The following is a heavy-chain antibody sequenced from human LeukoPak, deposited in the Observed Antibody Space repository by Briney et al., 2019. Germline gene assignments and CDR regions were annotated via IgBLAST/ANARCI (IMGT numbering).Heavy chain of an antibody. CDR2: ISGSGGST. J-gene: IGHJ3*02. CDR3: AKVRSGSYSAFDI. D-gene: IGHD1-26*01. CDR1: GFTFSSYT. V-gene: IGHV3-23*01. Sequence: PGGSLRLSCAASGFTFSSYTMSWVRQAPGKGLEWVSAISGSGGSTYYADSVKGRFTISRDNSKNTLYLQMNSLRAEDTAVYYCAKVRSGSYSAFDIWGQGTMVTVSS.